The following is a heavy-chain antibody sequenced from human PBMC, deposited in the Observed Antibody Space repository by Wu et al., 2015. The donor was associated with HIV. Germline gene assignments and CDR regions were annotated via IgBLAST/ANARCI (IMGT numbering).Heavy chain of an antibody. D-gene: IGHD6-19*01. CDR1: GYTFTSYD. V-gene: IGHV1-8*01. J-gene: IGHJ4*02. CDR3: AREVAHSSGWYNY. CDR2: MNPNSGNT. Sequence: QLQLLQSGVEVKKPGASVKVSCQGSGYTFTSYDINWVRQATGQGLEWMGWMNPNSGNTGYAQKFQGRVTMTRNTSISTAYMELSSLRSEDTAVYYCAREVAHSSGWYNYWGQGTLVTVSS.